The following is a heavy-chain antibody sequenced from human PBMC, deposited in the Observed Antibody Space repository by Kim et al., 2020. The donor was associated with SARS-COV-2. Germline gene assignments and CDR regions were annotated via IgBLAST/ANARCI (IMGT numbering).Heavy chain of an antibody. J-gene: IGHJ4*02. CDR3: AKGGLAVAGKRIDY. CDR2: ISGSGGST. CDR1: GFTFSSYA. D-gene: IGHD6-19*01. Sequence: GGSLRLSCAASGFTFSSYARSWVRQAPGKGLEWVSAISGSGGSTYYADSVKGRFTISRDNSKNTLYLQMNSLRAEDTAVYYCAKGGLAVAGKRIDYWGQGALVTVSS. V-gene: IGHV3-23*01.